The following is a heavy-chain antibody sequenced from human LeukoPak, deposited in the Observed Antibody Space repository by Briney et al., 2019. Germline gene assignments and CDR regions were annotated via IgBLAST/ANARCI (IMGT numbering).Heavy chain of an antibody. CDR1: GGSFSGYY. J-gene: IGHJ4*02. Sequence: SETLSLTCAVHGGSFSGYYWSWIRQPPGKGLEWIGEINHSGSTNYNPSLKSRVTISVDTSKNQFSLKLSSVTAADTAVYYCASPGVRGVINSYWGQGTLVTVSS. D-gene: IGHD3-10*01. CDR2: INHSGST. V-gene: IGHV4-34*01. CDR3: ASPGVRGVINSY.